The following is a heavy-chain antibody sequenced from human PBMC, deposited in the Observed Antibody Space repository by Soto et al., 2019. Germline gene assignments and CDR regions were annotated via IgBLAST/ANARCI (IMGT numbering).Heavy chain of an antibody. Sequence: SETLSLTCAVYGGSFSGYYWSWIRQPPGKGLEWIGEINHSGSTNYNPSLKSRVTISVDTSKNQFSLKLSSVTAADTAVYYCARGKELSGRRRFDPWGQGTLVTVSS. CDR2: INHSGST. CDR1: GGSFSGYY. D-gene: IGHD1-26*01. J-gene: IGHJ5*02. CDR3: ARGKELSGRRRFDP. V-gene: IGHV4-34*01.